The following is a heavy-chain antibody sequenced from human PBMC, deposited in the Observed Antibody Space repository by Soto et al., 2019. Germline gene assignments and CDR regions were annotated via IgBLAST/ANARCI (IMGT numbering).Heavy chain of an antibody. CDR3: ARHDIAAAGADYYYYYGMEV. D-gene: IGHD6-13*01. Sequence: PGESLKISCKGSGYSFTSYWIGWVRQMPGKGLEWMGIIYPGDSDTRYSPSFQGQVTISADKSISTAYLQWSSLKASDTAMYYCARHDIAAAGADYYYYYGMEVWGQGTTVTVSS. J-gene: IGHJ6*01. CDR1: GYSFTSYW. V-gene: IGHV5-51*01. CDR2: IYPGDSDT.